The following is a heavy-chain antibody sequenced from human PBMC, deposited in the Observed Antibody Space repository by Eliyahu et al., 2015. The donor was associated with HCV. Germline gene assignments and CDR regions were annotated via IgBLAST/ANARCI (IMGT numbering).Heavy chain of an antibody. V-gene: IGHV3-30*03. CDR2: ISYDGSDK. Sequence: QVQLVESGGGVVQPGRSLRLSXAASGFTFSDYNMHWVRQAPGKGLEWVAVISYDGSDKYFTDSVKGRFTISRDNSKNSLYLQLNSLRPEDTAVYYCAGMSTLPYWGQGTLVTVSS. CDR3: AGMSTLPY. CDR1: GFTFSDYN. J-gene: IGHJ4*02. D-gene: IGHD5/OR15-5a*01.